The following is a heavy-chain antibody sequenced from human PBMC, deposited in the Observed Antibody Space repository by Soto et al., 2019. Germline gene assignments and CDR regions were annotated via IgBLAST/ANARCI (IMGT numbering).Heavy chain of an antibody. CDR1: WYISSKYW. Sequence: PVESVMISCKVSWYISSKYWIVCVRQTLGKDLQWMGIIYPGDSDTTYSPSFQGQVTLSVDKSISTAYLQWTSLQASDTAIYYCAGRDFYDSSGYPFDYWGQGTTVPGSS. CDR2: IYPGDSDT. J-gene: IGHJ4*02. V-gene: IGHV5-51*01. CDR3: AGRDFYDSSGYPFDY. D-gene: IGHD3-22*01.